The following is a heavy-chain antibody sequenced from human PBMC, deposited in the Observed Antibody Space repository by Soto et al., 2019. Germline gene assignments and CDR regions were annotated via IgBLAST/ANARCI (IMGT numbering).Heavy chain of an antibody. J-gene: IGHJ6*03. V-gene: IGHV1-2*04. CDR3: ARDANNSSSTNYYYMDV. CDR1: GYTFTGYY. CDR2: INPNSGGT. Sequence: ASVKVSCKASGYTFTGYYMHWVRQAPGQGLEWMGWINPNSGGTNYAQKFQDWVTMTRDTSISTAYMELSRLRSDDTAVYYCARDANNSSSTNYYYMDVWGKGTTVTVSS. D-gene: IGHD2-2*01.